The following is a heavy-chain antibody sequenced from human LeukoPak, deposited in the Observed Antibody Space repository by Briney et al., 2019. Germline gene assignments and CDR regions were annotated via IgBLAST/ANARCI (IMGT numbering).Heavy chain of an antibody. Sequence: ASVKVSCKASGYTFTSYDINWVRRATGQGLEWMGWMNPNSGNTGYAQKFQGRVTITRNTSISTAYMELSSLRSEDTAVYYCARERRIAARNAFDIWGQGTMVTVSS. CDR3: ARERRIAARNAFDI. CDR2: MNPNSGNT. J-gene: IGHJ3*02. D-gene: IGHD6-13*01. V-gene: IGHV1-8*03. CDR1: GYTFTSYD.